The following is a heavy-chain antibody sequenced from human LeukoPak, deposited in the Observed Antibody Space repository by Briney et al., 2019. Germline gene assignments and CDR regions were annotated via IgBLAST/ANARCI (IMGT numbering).Heavy chain of an antibody. CDR2: ISVFNGNT. D-gene: IGHD1-26*01. J-gene: IGHJ4*02. CDR3: ARDRIGGTYYDY. V-gene: IGHV1-18*01. Sequence: ASVKVSCKASGYTLINYAFTWVRQAPGQGLEWMGWISVFNGNTKYAQKLQGRVTMTTDISTSTAYMELRSLTSDDTAVYYCARDRIGGTYYDYWGQGTLVTVSS. CDR1: GYTLINYA.